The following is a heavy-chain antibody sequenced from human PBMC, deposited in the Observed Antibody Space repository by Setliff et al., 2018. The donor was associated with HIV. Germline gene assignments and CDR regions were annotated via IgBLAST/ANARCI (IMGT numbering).Heavy chain of an antibody. Sequence: PSETLSLTCAVSGYAISSGYYWGWIRRPPGKGREWIGSIYNRGSTYYNPSLKSRVTISVDTSKNQFSLKLSSVTAADTAVYYCARELLRSWDGSENSYKPYYFDYWGQGTLVTVS. V-gene: IGHV4-38-2*02. CDR3: ARELLRSWDGSENSYKPYYFDY. J-gene: IGHJ4*02. CDR1: GYAISSGYY. D-gene: IGHD3-10*01. CDR2: IYNRGST.